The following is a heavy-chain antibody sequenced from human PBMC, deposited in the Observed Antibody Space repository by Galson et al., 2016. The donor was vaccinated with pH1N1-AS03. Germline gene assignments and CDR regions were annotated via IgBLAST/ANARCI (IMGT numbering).Heavy chain of an antibody. Sequence: SETLSLTCTVSGGSIGVSYWSWIRQSPGRGVEWIGYFYYIANTKYNPSLKSRVTISVDTSKNQFSLNLTSVTAADTAAYYCAKLRRGPWYLDLWGRGTMVTVSS. V-gene: IGHV4-59*12. CDR3: AKLRRGPWYLDL. CDR1: GGSIGVSY. J-gene: IGHJ2*01. CDR2: FYYIANT. D-gene: IGHD4-17*01.